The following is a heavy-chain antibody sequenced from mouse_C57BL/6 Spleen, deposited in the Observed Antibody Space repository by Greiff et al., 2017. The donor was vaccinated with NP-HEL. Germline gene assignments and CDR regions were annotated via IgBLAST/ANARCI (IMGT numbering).Heavy chain of an antibody. CDR3: ASDYYGTAGFAY. CDR2: IDPNSGGT. V-gene: IGHV1-72*01. D-gene: IGHD1-1*01. J-gene: IGHJ3*01. CDR1: GYTFTSYW. Sequence: QVQLKQPGAELVKPGASVKLSCKASGYTFTSYWMHWVKQRPGRGLEWIGRIDPNSGGTKYNEKFKSKATLTVDKPSSTAYMQLSSLTSEDSAVYYCASDYYGTAGFAYWGQGTLVTVSA.